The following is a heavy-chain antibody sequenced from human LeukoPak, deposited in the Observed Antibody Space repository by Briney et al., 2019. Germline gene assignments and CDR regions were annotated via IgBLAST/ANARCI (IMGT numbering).Heavy chain of an antibody. CDR1: GYTFTSYG. CDR3: ARDLGNYYDSSGYYLDY. J-gene: IGHJ4*02. V-gene: IGHV1-18*01. Sequence: ASVKVSCKASGYTFTSYGISWVRQAPGQGLEWMGWISAYNGNTNYAQKLQGRVTMTTDTSTSTAYMELRSLRSEDTAVYYCARDLGNYYDSSGYYLDYWGQGTLVTVSS. D-gene: IGHD3-22*01. CDR2: ISAYNGNT.